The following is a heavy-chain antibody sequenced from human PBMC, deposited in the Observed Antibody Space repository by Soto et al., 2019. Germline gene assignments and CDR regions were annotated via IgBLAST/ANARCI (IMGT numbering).Heavy chain of an antibody. V-gene: IGHV5-51*01. Sequence: GESLKISCKATGYSFTNYWIGWVRQMPGKGLEWMGTIYPGDSDTRYGPAFEGQVTISADKSITTAYLQWSSLKASDTAMYYCARVANYYYYGMDVWGQGTTVTVSS. CDR3: ARVANYYYYGMDV. CDR2: IYPGDSDT. J-gene: IGHJ6*02. CDR1: GYSFTNYW.